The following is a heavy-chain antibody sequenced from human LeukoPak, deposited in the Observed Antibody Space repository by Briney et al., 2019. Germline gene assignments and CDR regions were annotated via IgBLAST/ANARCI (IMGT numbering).Heavy chain of an antibody. D-gene: IGHD3-22*01. V-gene: IGHV3-23*01. J-gene: IGHJ3*02. Sequence: GGSLRLSCATSGFTFSNYAMSWVRQAPGKGLEWVSAISDSGDSTYYADSVRGRFTISRGNSKNTLFLQMNSLRAEDTAVYYCAKDLTAGGIGYRTNAFHIRGQGTMVTVSS. CDR2: ISDSGDST. CDR3: AKDLTAGGIGYRTNAFHI. CDR1: GFTFSNYA.